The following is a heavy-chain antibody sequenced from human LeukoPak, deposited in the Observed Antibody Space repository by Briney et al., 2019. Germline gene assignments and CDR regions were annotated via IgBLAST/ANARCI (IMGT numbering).Heavy chain of an antibody. V-gene: IGHV4-30-2*01. J-gene: IGHJ3*02. Sequence: SQTLSLTCAVSGGSISSGGYSWSWIRQPPGKGLEWIGYIYHSGSTYYNLSLKSRVTISVDRSKNQFSLKLSSVTAADTAVYYCARGYSGYASDAFDIWGQGTMVTVSS. CDR1: GGSISSGGYS. CDR2: IYHSGST. CDR3: ARGYSGYASDAFDI. D-gene: IGHD5-12*01.